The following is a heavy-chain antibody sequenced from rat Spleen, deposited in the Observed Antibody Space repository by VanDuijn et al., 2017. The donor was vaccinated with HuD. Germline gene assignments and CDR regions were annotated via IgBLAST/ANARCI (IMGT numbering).Heavy chain of an antibody. CDR3: ARASFDY. CDR2: IWSGGST. Sequence: QVQLMESGPGLMQPSETLSLTCTVSGFSLSSNGVGWVRQPLGKGLVWMGSIWSGGSTAYNSALKSRLSISRDTSKSQVFLKMNSLQTEDTAMYFCARASFDYWGQGVMVTVSS. J-gene: IGHJ2*01. CDR1: GFSLSSNG. V-gene: IGHV2-72*01.